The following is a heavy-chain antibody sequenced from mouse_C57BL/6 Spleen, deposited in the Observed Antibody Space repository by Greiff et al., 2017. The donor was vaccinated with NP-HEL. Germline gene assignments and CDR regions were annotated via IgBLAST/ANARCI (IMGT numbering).Heavy chain of an antibody. CDR2: ISNGGGST. CDR1: GFTFSDYY. CDR3: ARHGGAMDY. Sequence: EVKLVESGGGLVQPGGSLKLSCAASGFTFSDYYMYWVRQTPEKRLEWVAYISNGGGSTYYPDTVKGRFTISRDNAKNTLYLQMSRLKSEDTAMYYCARHGGAMDYWGQGTSVTVSS. V-gene: IGHV5-12*01. J-gene: IGHJ4*01.